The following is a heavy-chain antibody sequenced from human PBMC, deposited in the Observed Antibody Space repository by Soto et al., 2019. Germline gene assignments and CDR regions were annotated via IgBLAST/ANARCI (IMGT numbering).Heavy chain of an antibody. D-gene: IGHD6-25*01. CDR2: IIPILGIA. CDR3: ARGIAAPPVYYFDY. J-gene: IGHJ4*02. V-gene: IGHV1-69*02. CDR1: GGTFSSYT. Sequence: QVQLVQSGAEVKKPGSSVKVSCKASGGTFSSYTISWVRQAPGQGLEWMGRIIPILGIANYAQKFQGRVTITADKXKSTAYMELSSMRSEDTAVYYCARGIAAPPVYYFDYWGQGTLVTVSS.